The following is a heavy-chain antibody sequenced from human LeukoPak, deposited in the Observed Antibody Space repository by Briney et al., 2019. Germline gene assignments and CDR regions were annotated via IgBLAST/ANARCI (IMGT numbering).Heavy chain of an antibody. V-gene: IGHV3-30*02. CDR2: IRSDGSNK. CDR1: GFSFSSYG. Sequence: GGSLRLSCAGSGFSFSSYGMHWVRQAPGKGLEWMAFIRSDGSNKYYADSVKGRFTISRDNSKNTLYLQMNSLRAEDTAVYYCARDFDDDYYYYYMDVWGKGTAVTVSS. J-gene: IGHJ6*03. D-gene: IGHD3-9*01. CDR3: ARDFDDDYYYYYMDV.